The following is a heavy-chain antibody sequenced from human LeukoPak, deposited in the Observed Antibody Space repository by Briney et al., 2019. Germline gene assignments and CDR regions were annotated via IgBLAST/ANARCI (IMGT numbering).Heavy chain of an antibody. CDR3: AKGIGVRQLGADY. J-gene: IGHJ4*02. CDR2: ISGDGHTT. V-gene: IGHV3-43*02. CDR1: GFIFDDYG. D-gene: IGHD6-6*01. Sequence: GGSLRLSCAASGFIFDDYGMHWVRQAPGKGLEWVSLISGDGHTTYYADSVKGRFTMSRDNSKNSLYLQMNSLRTEDTALYYCAKGIGVRQLGADYWGQGTLVTVSS.